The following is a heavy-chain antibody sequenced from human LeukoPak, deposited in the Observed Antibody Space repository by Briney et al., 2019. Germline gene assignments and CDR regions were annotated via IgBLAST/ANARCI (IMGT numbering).Heavy chain of an antibody. CDR2: INPSDGST. Sequence: ASVKVSCKASGYTFTNYYVHWVRQAPGQGLEWMGVINPSDGSTNYAQRFQGRVTMTRDTSTSTVYMELSSLRSEDTAVYYCARDSTVTTFRGCVDPWGQGTLVTVSS. CDR3: ARDSTVTTFRGCVDP. CDR1: GYTFTNYY. D-gene: IGHD4-17*01. V-gene: IGHV1-46*01. J-gene: IGHJ5*02.